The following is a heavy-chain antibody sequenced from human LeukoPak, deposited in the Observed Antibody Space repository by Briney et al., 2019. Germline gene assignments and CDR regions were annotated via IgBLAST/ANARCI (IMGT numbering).Heavy chain of an antibody. V-gene: IGHV1-2*02. J-gene: IGHJ5*02. CDR1: GYTFTGYY. Sequence: ASVKVSCKASGYTFTGYYMHWVRQAPGQGLEWMGWINPNSGGTNYAQKFQGRVTMTRDTSISTAYMELSRLRSDDTAVYYCARVDCSGGSCYSLNWFDPWGQGTLVTVSS. D-gene: IGHD2-15*01. CDR2: INPNSGGT. CDR3: ARVDCSGGSCYSLNWFDP.